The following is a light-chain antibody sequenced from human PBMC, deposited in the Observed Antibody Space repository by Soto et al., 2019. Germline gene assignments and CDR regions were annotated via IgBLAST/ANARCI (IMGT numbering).Light chain of an antibody. J-gene: IGLJ3*02. CDR1: SSDVGNYNL. CDR2: EGS. Sequence: QSALTQPASVSGSPGQSITISCTGTSSDVGNYNLVSWYQQHPGKAPKLMIYEGSKRPSGVSNRFSGSKSGNTASLTISGLQAEYEADYYCCSYAGSSTWLFGGGTKLTVL. V-gene: IGLV2-23*01. CDR3: CSYAGSSTWL.